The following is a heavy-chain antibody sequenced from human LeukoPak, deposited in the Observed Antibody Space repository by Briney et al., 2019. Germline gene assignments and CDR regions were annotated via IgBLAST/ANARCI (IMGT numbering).Heavy chain of an antibody. CDR2: INEDGSMK. CDR3: ARDGIRGVTVLDS. V-gene: IGHV3-7*01. CDR1: RFALTNSW. Sequence: GGSLRLSCAVSRFALTNSWMNWVRQVPGKGLEWVAIINEDGSMKYYMDSVKGRFTISTDDAKNSVYLQMNSLRAEDTAVYYCARDGIRGVTVLDSWGQGTLVTVSS. J-gene: IGHJ5*01. D-gene: IGHD3-10*01.